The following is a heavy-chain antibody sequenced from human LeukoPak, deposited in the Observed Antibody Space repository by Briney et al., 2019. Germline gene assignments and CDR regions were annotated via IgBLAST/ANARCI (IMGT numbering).Heavy chain of an antibody. D-gene: IGHD6-13*01. V-gene: IGHV1-2*02. J-gene: IGHJ5*02. CDR1: GYTFTGYY. CDR2: INPNSGGT. CDR3: ARESEDAAAGLATYNWFDP. Sequence: EASVKVPCKASGYTFTGYYMHWVRQAPGQGLEWMGWINPNSGGTNYAQKFQGRVTMTRDTSISTAYMELSRLRSDDTAVYYCARESEDAAAGLATYNWFDPWGQGTLVTVSS.